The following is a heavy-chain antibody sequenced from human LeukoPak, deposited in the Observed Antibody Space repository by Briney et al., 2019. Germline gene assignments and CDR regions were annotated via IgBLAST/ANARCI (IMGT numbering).Heavy chain of an antibody. D-gene: IGHD6-19*01. CDR1: GGSISSSSYY. J-gene: IGHJ4*02. Sequence: SETLSLTCTVSGGSISSSSYYWGWIRQPPGKGLEWFVSIYYSGSTYYNPSLKSRVIITVDTPKNLFSLNLSSVTAADTPVYHCAHLGRPGIAVAGSIGAFDYWGQGTLVTVSS. CDR3: AHLGRPGIAVAGSIGAFDY. V-gene: IGHV4-39*07. CDR2: IYYSGST.